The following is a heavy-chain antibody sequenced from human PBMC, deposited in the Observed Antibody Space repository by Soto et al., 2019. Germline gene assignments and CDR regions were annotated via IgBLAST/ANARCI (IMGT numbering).Heavy chain of an antibody. CDR1: GGTFSSYA. J-gene: IGHJ5*02. D-gene: IGHD6-19*01. CDR2: IIPIFGTA. CDR3: AREIAVAGGGNWFDP. Sequence: SVKASCKASGGTFSSYAISWVRQAPGQGLEWMGGIIPIFGTANYAQKFQGRVTITADKSTSTAYMELSSLRSEDTAVYYCAREIAVAGGGNWFDPWGQGTLVTVSS. V-gene: IGHV1-69*06.